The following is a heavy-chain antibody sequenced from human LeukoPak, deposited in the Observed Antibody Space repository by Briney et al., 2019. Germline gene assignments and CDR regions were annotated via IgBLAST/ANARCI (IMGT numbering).Heavy chain of an antibody. Sequence: GSSVKVSCKASGGTFSNYVISWVRQAPGQGLEWMGGIIPIFGTANYAQKFQGRVTITADESTSTAYMELSSLRSEDTAVYYCAREDCSSTSCYPPRYYYMDVWGKGTTVTVSS. CDR3: AREDCSSTSCYPPRYYYMDV. CDR2: IIPIFGTA. V-gene: IGHV1-69*01. CDR1: GGTFSNYV. D-gene: IGHD2-2*01. J-gene: IGHJ6*03.